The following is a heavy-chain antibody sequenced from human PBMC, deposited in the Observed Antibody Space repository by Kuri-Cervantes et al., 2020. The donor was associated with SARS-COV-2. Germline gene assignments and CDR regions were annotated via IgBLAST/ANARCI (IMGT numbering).Heavy chain of an antibody. Sequence: GGSLRLSCAASGFTFSSYSMNWVRQAPGKGLEWVSSISSSSYIYYADSVKGRFTISRDNAKNSLYLQMNSLRAEDTAVYYCARDYEPAAQLTYYYYYGMDVWGQGTTVTVSS. J-gene: IGHJ6*02. CDR2: ISSSSYI. CDR1: GFTFSSYS. D-gene: IGHD2-2*01. CDR3: ARDYEPAAQLTYYYYYGMDV. V-gene: IGHV3-21*01.